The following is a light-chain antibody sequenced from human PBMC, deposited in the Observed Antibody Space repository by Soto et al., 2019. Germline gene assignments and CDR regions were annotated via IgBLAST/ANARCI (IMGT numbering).Light chain of an antibody. CDR1: QTVSSN. Sequence: EIVMTQSPATLSVSPGERATLSCRASQTVSSNLAWYQQKPGQAPRLLIYGVSTRATGIPARFSGSGSGTEFSLSISSLQSEDSAVYYCQHYDSWPLTFGGGTKVEI. J-gene: IGKJ4*01. V-gene: IGKV3-15*01. CDR3: QHYDSWPLT. CDR2: GVS.